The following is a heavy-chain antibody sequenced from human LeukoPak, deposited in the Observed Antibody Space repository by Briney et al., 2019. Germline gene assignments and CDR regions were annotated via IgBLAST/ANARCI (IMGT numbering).Heavy chain of an antibody. CDR3: ASGGRISAANWFDP. D-gene: IGHD6-13*01. CDR1: GGYISTYY. V-gene: IGHV4-4*07. Sequence: SETLSLTCTVSGGYISTYYWSWIRQPAGKGLEWIGRVYPSGRTSYNPSLENRVTMSVDTSKKQFSLKLRSVTAADTAVYYCASGGRISAANWFDPWGQGTLVTVSS. J-gene: IGHJ5*02. CDR2: VYPSGRT.